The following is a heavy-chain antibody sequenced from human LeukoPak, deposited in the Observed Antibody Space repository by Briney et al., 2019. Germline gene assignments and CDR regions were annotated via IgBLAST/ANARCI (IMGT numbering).Heavy chain of an antibody. CDR1: GFTFDDYA. D-gene: IGHD4-17*01. V-gene: IGHV3-30-3*01. CDR3: AKDSKHHDYGDYGSFDY. CDR2: ISYDGSNK. Sequence: PGGSLRLSCAASGFTFDDYAMHWIRQAPGKGLEWVAVISYDGSNKYYADSVKGRFTISRDNSKNTLYLQMNSLRAEDTAVYYCAKDSKHHDYGDYGSFDYWGQGTLVTVSS. J-gene: IGHJ4*02.